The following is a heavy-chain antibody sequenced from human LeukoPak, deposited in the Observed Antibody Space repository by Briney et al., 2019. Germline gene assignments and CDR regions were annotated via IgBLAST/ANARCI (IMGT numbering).Heavy chain of an antibody. D-gene: IGHD5-12*01. CDR3: ATGEPRYSGYVWFDP. CDR1: GYTLTELS. CDR2: FDPEDGET. Sequence: ASVKVSCKVSGYTLTELSMHWVRQAPGKGLEWMGGFDPEDGETIYAQKFQGRVTMTEDTSTDTAYMELSSLRSEDTAVCYCATGEPRYSGYVWFDPWGQGTLVTVSS. V-gene: IGHV1-24*01. J-gene: IGHJ5*02.